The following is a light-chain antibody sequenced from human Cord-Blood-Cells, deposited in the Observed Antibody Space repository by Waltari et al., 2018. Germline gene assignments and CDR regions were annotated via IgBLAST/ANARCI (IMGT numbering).Light chain of an antibody. Sequence: SYELTQPPSVSVSPGQTARSTCSGDALPKQYAYWYQQKPGQAPVLVIYKDSERPSGIPERFSCSSSGTKVTFTISGVQAEDEADYYCQSADSSGTYYVFGTGTKVTVL. V-gene: IGLV3-25*03. CDR1: ALPKQY. CDR2: KDS. J-gene: IGLJ1*01. CDR3: QSADSSGTYYV.